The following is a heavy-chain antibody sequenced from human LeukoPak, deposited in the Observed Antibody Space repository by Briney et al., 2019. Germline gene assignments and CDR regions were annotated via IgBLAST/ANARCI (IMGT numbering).Heavy chain of an antibody. V-gene: IGHV3-23*01. CDR1: GFTFSSYA. CDR2: ISGSGGST. Sequence: GGSLRLSCAASGFTFSSYAMSWVRQAPGKGLEWVSAISGSGGSTYYADSVKGRFTISRDNPKNTLYLQMNSLRAEDTAVYYCAKVPFVVVVAATQYYFDYWGQGTLVTVSS. D-gene: IGHD2-15*01. J-gene: IGHJ4*02. CDR3: AKVPFVVVVAATQYYFDY.